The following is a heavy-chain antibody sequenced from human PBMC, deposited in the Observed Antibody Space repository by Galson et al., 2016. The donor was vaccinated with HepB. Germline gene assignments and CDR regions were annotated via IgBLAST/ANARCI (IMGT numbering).Heavy chain of an antibody. Sequence: TLSLTCAVSGGSLSSGGHSWSWIRQPPGKGLEFIGYIYYSGSTYYNPSLKSRVTISIDRSKSQFSLKLSSVTAADTAVYYCARGQIRWFDPWGQGALVTVSS. CDR1: GGSLSSGGHS. V-gene: IGHV4-30-2*01. CDR2: IYYSGST. J-gene: IGHJ5*02. CDR3: ARGQIRWFDP.